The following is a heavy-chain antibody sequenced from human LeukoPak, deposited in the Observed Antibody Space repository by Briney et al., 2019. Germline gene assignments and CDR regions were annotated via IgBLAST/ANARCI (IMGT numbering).Heavy chain of an antibody. CDR2: ISSSGSTI. D-gene: IGHD3-9*01. Sequence: PGGSLRLSCAASGLTFSSYEMNWVRQAPGKGLEWVSYISSSGSTIYYADSVKGRFTISRDNAKNSLYLQMNSLRAEDTAVYYCASQYYDILTGYYHSFDCWGQGTLVTVSS. V-gene: IGHV3-48*03. J-gene: IGHJ4*02. CDR3: ASQYYDILTGYYHSFDC. CDR1: GLTFSSYE.